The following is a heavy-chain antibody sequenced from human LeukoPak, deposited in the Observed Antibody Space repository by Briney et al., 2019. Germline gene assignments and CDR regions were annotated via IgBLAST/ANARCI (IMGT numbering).Heavy chain of an antibody. V-gene: IGHV4-30-2*01. J-gene: IGHJ3*02. CDR2: IHHSGST. Sequence: SETLSLTCAVSGGSISSGGYSWSWIRQPPGKGLEWIGYIHHSGSTYYDPSLKSRVTISVDRSKNQFSLKLSSVPAADTAVYYCARSRYCSGGSCYFLDAFGIWGQGTMVTVSS. D-gene: IGHD2-15*01. CDR1: GGSISSGGYS. CDR3: ARSRYCSGGSCYFLDAFGI.